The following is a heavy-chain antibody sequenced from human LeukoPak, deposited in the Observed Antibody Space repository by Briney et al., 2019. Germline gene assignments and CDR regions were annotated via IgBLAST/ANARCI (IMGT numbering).Heavy chain of an antibody. Sequence: PSETLSLTCTVSGGSISSYYWSWIRQPPGKGLDWIGYIYYSGSTNYNPSLKTRVTISVDTSKNQFSLKLSSVTAADTAVYYCARVWLPGAFDIWGQGTMVTVFS. CDR1: GGSISSYY. CDR2: IYYSGST. CDR3: ARVWLPGAFDI. J-gene: IGHJ3*02. V-gene: IGHV4-59*01. D-gene: IGHD6-19*01.